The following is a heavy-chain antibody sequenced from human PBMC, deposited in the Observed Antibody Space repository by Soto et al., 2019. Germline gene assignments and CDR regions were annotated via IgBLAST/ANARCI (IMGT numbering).Heavy chain of an antibody. CDR1: GGPFNVYT. Sequence: VQLVQSGAEVQTPGSSVKVSGKASGGPFNVYTIIWGRQAPGQGLEWLGRIIPMLAITTYAQRFQGRVTPPADTSTTTAYMELSRLTSADTAVYYCALGSWSGETFDTWGQGTLGTVSS. D-gene: IGHD6-13*01. J-gene: IGHJ3*02. CDR2: IIPMLAIT. V-gene: IGHV1-69*02. CDR3: ALGSWSGETFDT.